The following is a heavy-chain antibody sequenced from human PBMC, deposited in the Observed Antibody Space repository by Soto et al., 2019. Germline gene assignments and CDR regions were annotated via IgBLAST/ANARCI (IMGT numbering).Heavy chain of an antibody. CDR3: ARESSSGWATWFDP. J-gene: IGHJ5*02. D-gene: IGHD6-19*01. Sequence: QVQLVQSGAEVKKPGASVKVSCKASGYMFTYYGISWVRQAPGQGLEWMGWISPYNGNTNYAQKLQGRVTMTTDTSTSTDYMELRSLRSDDTALYYCARESSSGWATWFDPWGQGTLGTVSS. V-gene: IGHV1-18*04. CDR1: GYMFTYYG. CDR2: ISPYNGNT.